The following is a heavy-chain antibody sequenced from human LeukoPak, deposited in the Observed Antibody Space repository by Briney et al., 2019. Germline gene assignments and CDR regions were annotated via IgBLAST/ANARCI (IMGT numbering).Heavy chain of an antibody. J-gene: IGHJ4*02. CDR3: ASPGYYDSSRAFDY. CDR2: IYHSGST. V-gene: IGHV4-39*01. D-gene: IGHD3-9*01. Sequence: SETLSLTCIVFGGSVSSSSYYWGWIRPPPGKGLEWIGNIYHSGSTYYNPSLKSRVTISVDTSRNQFSLRLNSVTAADTAVYYCASPGYYDSSRAFDYWGQGTLVTVAS. CDR1: GGSVSSSSYY.